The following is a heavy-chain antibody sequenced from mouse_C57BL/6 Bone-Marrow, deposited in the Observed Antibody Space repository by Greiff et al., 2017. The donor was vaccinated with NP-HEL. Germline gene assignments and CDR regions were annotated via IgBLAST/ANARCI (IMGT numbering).Heavy chain of an antibody. CDR1: GYTFTTYP. CDR3: ARRSNFDYAMDY. Sequence: VQLQQSGAELVKPGASVKMSCKASGYTFTTYPIEWMQQSPGKCLEWIGNFHPYNDDTKYIEKFKGKATLTVEKYSSTVYLDLSRLTSDDSAGYYCARRSNFDYAMDYWGQGTSVTVSS. D-gene: IGHD1-1*01. J-gene: IGHJ4*01. V-gene: IGHV1-47*01. CDR2: FHPYNDDT.